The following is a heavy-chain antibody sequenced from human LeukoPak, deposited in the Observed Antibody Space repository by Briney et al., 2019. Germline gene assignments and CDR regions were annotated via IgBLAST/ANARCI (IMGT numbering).Heavy chain of an antibody. CDR3: ARGGGLWFDY. V-gene: IGHV3-48*04. CDR2: ISSSSSTI. J-gene: IGHJ4*02. CDR1: GFTVSNNY. Sequence: QAGGSLRLSCAASGFTVSNNYMNWVRQAPGKGLEWVSYISSSSSTIYYADSVKGRFTISRDNAKNSLYLQMSSLRAEDTAVYYCARGGGLWFDYWGQGTLVTVSS. D-gene: IGHD4/OR15-4a*01.